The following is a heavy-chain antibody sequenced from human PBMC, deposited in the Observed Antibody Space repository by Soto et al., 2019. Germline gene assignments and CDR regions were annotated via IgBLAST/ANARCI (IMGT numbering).Heavy chain of an antibody. CDR2: INDSGDT. D-gene: IGHD6-6*01. J-gene: IGHJ4*02. Sequence: XGSLTLSCAASGFTFSTYGMTWVRQAPGKGLEWVSSINDSGDTYYGDSVKGRFTISTDNSKSTLYLQMISLSAEDTAVYYCEKRVAYSSSSAYFDYWAQGTLVTVSS. V-gene: IGHV3-23*01. CDR1: GFTFSTYG. CDR3: EKRVAYSSSSAYFDY.